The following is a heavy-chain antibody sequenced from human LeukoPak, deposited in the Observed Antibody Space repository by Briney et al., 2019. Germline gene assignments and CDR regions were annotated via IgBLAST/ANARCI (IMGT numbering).Heavy chain of an antibody. D-gene: IGHD3-3*01. J-gene: IGHJ4*02. V-gene: IGHV4-59*08. CDR3: ARHRDDFWSGYSPHFDY. Sequence: SETLSLTCTVSGGSISSYYWSWIRQPPGKGLEWIGYIYYSGSTNYNPSLKSRVTISVDTSKNQFSLKLSSVTAADTAVYYCARHRDDFWSGYSPHFDYWGQGTLVTVSS. CDR2: IYYSGST. CDR1: GGSISSYY.